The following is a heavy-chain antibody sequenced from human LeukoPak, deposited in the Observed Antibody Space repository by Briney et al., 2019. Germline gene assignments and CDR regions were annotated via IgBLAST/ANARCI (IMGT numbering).Heavy chain of an antibody. CDR1: GYSFTSYG. Sequence: ASVKVSCKASGYSFTSYGISWVRQARGQGLEWMGWISAYNDNTNYAQKLQGRVTMTTDTSTSTAYMELRSLRCDDTAVYYCARDGPLLWFGELPQRLDYWGQGTLVTVSS. D-gene: IGHD3-10*01. CDR3: ARDGPLLWFGELPQRLDY. V-gene: IGHV1-18*01. CDR2: ISAYNDNT. J-gene: IGHJ4*02.